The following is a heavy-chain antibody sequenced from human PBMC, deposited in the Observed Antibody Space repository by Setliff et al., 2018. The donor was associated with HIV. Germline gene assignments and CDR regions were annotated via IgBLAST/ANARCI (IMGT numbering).Heavy chain of an antibody. Sequence: PSETLSLTCTVSGGSISSGSYYWSWIRQPAGKGLEWIGHIYTTGSTNYNPSLKSRVTISVDKSKNQFSLKMTSVTAADTAIYYCARDQGSGYVNWFDPWGQGTLVTVSS. CDR3: ARDQGSGYVNWFDP. J-gene: IGHJ5*02. CDR1: GGSISSGSYY. CDR2: IYTTGST. V-gene: IGHV4-61*09. D-gene: IGHD5-18*01.